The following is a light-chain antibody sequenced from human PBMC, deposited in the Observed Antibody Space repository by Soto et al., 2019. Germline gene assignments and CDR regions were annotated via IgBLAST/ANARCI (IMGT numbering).Light chain of an antibody. CDR1: QSVNKSY. Sequence: EIVMTQSPGSLSLSPGERATLSCRASQSVNKSYLAWYQQKRGQATRVLIYGASHRVNGIPDRFSGSGSGREYTILIIRMEPEDFAVTYCQQYGSSPPITFGHGTRLEIK. CDR2: GAS. V-gene: IGKV3-20*01. J-gene: IGKJ5*01. CDR3: QQYGSSPPIT.